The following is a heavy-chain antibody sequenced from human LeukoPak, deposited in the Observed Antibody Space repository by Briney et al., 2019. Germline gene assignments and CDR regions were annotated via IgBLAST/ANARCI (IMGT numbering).Heavy chain of an antibody. Sequence: PSETLSLTCTVSGGSINSYYWSRIRQPAGKGLEWIGRLYPSGTTNYNPSLKSRVTMSVDTSKNQFALKLSSVTAADTAVYYCARDPGFYYDILTGYPSDAFEIWGQGTMVTVSS. CDR3: ARDPGFYYDILTGYPSDAFEI. CDR2: LYPSGTT. J-gene: IGHJ3*02. CDR1: GGSINSYY. V-gene: IGHV4-4*07. D-gene: IGHD3-9*01.